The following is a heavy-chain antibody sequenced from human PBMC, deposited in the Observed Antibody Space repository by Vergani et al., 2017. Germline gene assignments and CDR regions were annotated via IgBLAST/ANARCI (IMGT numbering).Heavy chain of an antibody. Sequence: EVQLVQSGAEVKKPGESLKISCKGSGYSFTSYWIGWVRQMPGKGLEWMGIIYPGDSDTRYSPSFQGQVTISADKSISTAYLQWSSLKASDTAMYYCARDFSRNYGDYAGDAFDIWGQGTMVTVSS. CDR2: IYPGDSDT. J-gene: IGHJ3*02. CDR1: GYSFTSYW. CDR3: ARDFSRNYGDYAGDAFDI. D-gene: IGHD4-17*01. V-gene: IGHV5-51*01.